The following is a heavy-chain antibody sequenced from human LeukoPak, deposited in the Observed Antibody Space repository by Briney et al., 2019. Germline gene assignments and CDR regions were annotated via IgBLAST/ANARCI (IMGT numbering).Heavy chain of an antibody. V-gene: IGHV4-34*01. Sequence: SETLSLTCVVYVGSFSGYYWDWIRQPPGKGLEWIGNFYDSGSTWYNPSLKSRVTISGDTSKNQFSLKLTSVTAADTAVYYCARHSRPGYGDYENAFDIWGQGTMVTVSS. CDR3: ARHSRPGYGDYENAFDI. J-gene: IGHJ3*02. D-gene: IGHD5-12*01. CDR1: VGSFSGYY. CDR2: FYDSGST.